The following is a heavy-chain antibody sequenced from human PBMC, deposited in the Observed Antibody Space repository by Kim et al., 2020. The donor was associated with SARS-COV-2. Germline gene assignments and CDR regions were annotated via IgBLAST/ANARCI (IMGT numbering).Heavy chain of an antibody. CDR3: TTYDY. CDR1: GFTFSNYG. V-gene: IGHV3-30*03. CDR2: TSSDGNRE. Sequence: GGSLRLSYVGSGFTFSNYGIHWVRQAPGKGLEWVALTSSDGNRESYAESVKGRFTVSRDNSKNTVYLQMNSLRPEDTGVYFATTYDYWGQGALVTVSS. J-gene: IGHJ4*02. D-gene: IGHD1-1*01.